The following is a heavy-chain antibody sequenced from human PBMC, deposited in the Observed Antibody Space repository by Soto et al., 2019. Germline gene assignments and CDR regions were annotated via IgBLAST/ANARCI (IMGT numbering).Heavy chain of an antibody. CDR1: GSTCFTYD. CDR3: GRHHGPTTSENGFDP. V-gene: IGHV1-18*01. CDR2: ISTYSGDT. J-gene: IGHJ5*02. Sequence: QVHLVQSGVEVTTPGASVKVSCQASGSTCFTYDISWVRQAPGQGLEWMGWISTYSGDTKYAQKFQGRVTMTTDTSTTTAYLELRSLRSDDTSVYYCGRHHGPTTSENGFDPWGQGTLVTVSS. D-gene: IGHD5-12*01.